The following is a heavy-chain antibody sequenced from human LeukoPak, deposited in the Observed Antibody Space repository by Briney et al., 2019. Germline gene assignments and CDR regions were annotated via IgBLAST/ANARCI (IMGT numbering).Heavy chain of an antibody. CDR3: ARIEDENQVKH. Sequence: GGSLRLSCAASGFTFSTYSMNWVRQAPGKGLEWVSSIRSSSNYIYEADSVKGRFTISRDNAKNSLYLQMNSLRAEDTAVYYCARIEDENQVKHWGQGTLVTVSS. CDR1: GFTFSTYS. V-gene: IGHV3-21*01. J-gene: IGHJ4*02. CDR2: IRSSSNYI. D-gene: IGHD3-10*01.